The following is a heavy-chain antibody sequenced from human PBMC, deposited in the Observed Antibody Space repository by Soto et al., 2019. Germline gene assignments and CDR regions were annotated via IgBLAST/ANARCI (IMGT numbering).Heavy chain of an antibody. CDR1: GGSISSGGYS. V-gene: IGHV4-30-2*01. J-gene: IGHJ5*02. Sequence: PSETLSLTCAVSGGSISSGGYSWSWIRQPPGKGLEWIGYMYHSGSTYYNPSLKSRVTISVDTSKNQFSLKLSSVTAADTAVYYCAARGYCSSTSCYDWFDPWGQGTLVTVSS. CDR2: MYHSGST. D-gene: IGHD2-2*01. CDR3: AARGYCSSTSCYDWFDP.